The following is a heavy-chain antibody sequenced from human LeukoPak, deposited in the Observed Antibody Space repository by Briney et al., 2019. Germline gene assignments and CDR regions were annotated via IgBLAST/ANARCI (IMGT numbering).Heavy chain of an antibody. V-gene: IGHV3-74*01. J-gene: IGHJ6*02. Sequence: PGGSLRLSCAASGFTLSSYWMHWVRQVPDKGLVWVSRNNRDGSTTYADSVKGRVTVSRDNAKNTLYLQMNNLRLEDTAVYYCARGPQRGAAANYYGMDVWGQGTTVTVSS. CDR1: GFTLSSYW. D-gene: IGHD2-2*01. CDR3: ARGPQRGAAANYYGMDV. CDR2: NNRDGST.